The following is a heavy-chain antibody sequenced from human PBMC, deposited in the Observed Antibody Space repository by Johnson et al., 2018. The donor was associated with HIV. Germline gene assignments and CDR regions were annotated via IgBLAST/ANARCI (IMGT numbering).Heavy chain of an antibody. CDR3: ARGNGRLSAFDI. J-gene: IGHJ3*02. V-gene: IGHV3-7*05. Sequence: VQLVESGGGLVKPGGSLRLSFAASGVTFSDYYMNWIRQAPGKGLEWVANIKQDGSEKYYVDSVKGRFTISRDNAKNSLYLQMNSLRAEDTAVYYCARGNGRLSAFDIWGQGTMVTVSS. CDR1: GVTFSDYY. CDR2: IKQDGSEK.